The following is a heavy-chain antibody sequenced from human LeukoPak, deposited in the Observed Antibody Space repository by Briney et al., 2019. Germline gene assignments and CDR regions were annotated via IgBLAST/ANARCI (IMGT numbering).Heavy chain of an antibody. J-gene: IGHJ4*02. D-gene: IGHD3-22*01. Sequence: GESLKISCQGSGYNFISNWIGWVRQTPGKGLEFLGIIYPHDSETIYSPSFQGQVTVSVDKSISTAYLQWSSLKASDTAMYYCARSTVDYYDSSGYSSTLFDYWGQGTLVTVSS. V-gene: IGHV5-51*01. CDR2: IYPHDSET. CDR3: ARSTVDYYDSSGYSSTLFDY. CDR1: GYNFISNW.